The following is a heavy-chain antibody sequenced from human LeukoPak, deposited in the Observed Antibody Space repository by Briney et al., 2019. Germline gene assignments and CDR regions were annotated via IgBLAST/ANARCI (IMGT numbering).Heavy chain of an antibody. CDR3: ASLYSGSYSFDY. V-gene: IGHV4-61*02. D-gene: IGHD1-26*01. Sequence: SETLSLTCTVSGGSLSSGTYYWSWIRQPARKGLEWIGRIYTSGTTNYNPSLKSRVTISVDTSKNQFSLKLSSVTAADTAVYYCASLYSGSYSFDYWGQGTLVTVSS. CDR2: IYTSGTT. CDR1: GGSLSSGTYY. J-gene: IGHJ4*02.